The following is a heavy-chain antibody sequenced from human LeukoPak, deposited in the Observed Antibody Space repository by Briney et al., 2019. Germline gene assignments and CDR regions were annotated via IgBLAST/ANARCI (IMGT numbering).Heavy chain of an antibody. V-gene: IGHV3-23*01. CDR2: ISGSGGSA. J-gene: IGHJ4*02. D-gene: IGHD3-9*01. CDR1: GFTFVSYA. CDR3: AKHGHREYYDILTGHYLDY. Sequence: GGSLRLSCAASGFTFVSYAMSWVRQAPGKGPEWVSGISGSGGSAYYADSVRGRFIISRDNSKNTVYLQVNGLRAEDTADYYCAKHGHREYYDILTGHYLDYWGQGTLVTVSS.